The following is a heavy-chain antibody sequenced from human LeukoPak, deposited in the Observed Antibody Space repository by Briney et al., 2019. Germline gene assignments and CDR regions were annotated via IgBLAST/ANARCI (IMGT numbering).Heavy chain of an antibody. CDR3: SRYGSGSYTYYFDY. Sequence: SETLSLTCTVSGGSISSSSYYWGWLRQPPGMGLEWIGSIYYSGSTYYNPYLKSRVTISVDTSKKQFSLKLISVAAAYTAFYYCSRYGSGSYTYYFDYWGQGTLVTVSS. J-gene: IGHJ4*02. D-gene: IGHD3-10*01. V-gene: IGHV4-39*01. CDR1: GGSISSSSYY. CDR2: IYYSGST.